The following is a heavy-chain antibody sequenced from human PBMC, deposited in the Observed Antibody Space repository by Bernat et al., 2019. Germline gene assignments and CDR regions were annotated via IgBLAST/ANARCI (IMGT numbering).Heavy chain of an antibody. J-gene: IGHJ6*03. Sequence: QVQLVQSGAEVKKPGASVKVSCKASGYTFTGYYMHWVRQAPGQGLEWMGRINPNSGGTNYAQKFQGRVTMTRDTSISTAYMELSRLRSDDTAVYYCARWGIAARTGYYYYYMDGWGKGTTVTVSS. V-gene: IGHV1-2*06. D-gene: IGHD6-6*01. CDR3: ARWGIAARTGYYYYYMDG. CDR2: INPNSGGT. CDR1: GYTFTGYY.